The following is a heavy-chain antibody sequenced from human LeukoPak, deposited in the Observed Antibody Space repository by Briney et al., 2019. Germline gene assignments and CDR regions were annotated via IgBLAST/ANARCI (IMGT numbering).Heavy chain of an antibody. V-gene: IGHV3-48*03. J-gene: IGHJ5*01. CDR2: ISHTGDI. CDR3: ARSSGSYRPFYS. CDR1: GFIFSNFE. D-gene: IGHD3-22*01. Sequence: GGSLRLSCAASGFIFSNFEMNWVRQAPGKGLEWVSHISHTGDIKYADSVKGRFTISRDNSKNSQYLQMTSLRAEDTAVYYCARSSGSYRPFYSWGQGILVTVSS.